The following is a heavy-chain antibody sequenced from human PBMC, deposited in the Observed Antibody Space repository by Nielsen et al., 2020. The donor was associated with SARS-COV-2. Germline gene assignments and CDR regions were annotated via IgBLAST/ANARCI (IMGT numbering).Heavy chain of an antibody. J-gene: IGHJ3*02. CDR3: ARDLLQLERRKPNAFDI. CDR2: ISAVSSYI. V-gene: IGHV3-21*01. D-gene: IGHD1-1*01. Sequence: GESLKISCAASGFTFSTYSMNWVRQAPGKGLEWVSSISAVSSYIYYADSEKGRFTISRDNAKNSLYLQMNSLRAEDTAVYYCARDLLQLERRKPNAFDIWGQGTMVTVSS. CDR1: GFTFSTYS.